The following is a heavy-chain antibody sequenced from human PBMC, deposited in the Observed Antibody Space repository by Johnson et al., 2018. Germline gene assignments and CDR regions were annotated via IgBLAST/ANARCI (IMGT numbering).Heavy chain of an antibody. D-gene: IGHD3-10*01. J-gene: IGHJ6*03. Sequence: VQLVESGGGLVQPGRSXRLSCVASGFTFDDYAMPWVRQAPGKGLEWVSGINWNSGSMDYADSVKGRFTISRDNSKNTLYLQMNSLRTEDTAMYYCARHSGSGYYYYMDVWGKGTTVTVSS. V-gene: IGHV3-9*01. CDR2: INWNSGSM. CDR1: GFTFDDYA. CDR3: ARHSGSGYYYYMDV.